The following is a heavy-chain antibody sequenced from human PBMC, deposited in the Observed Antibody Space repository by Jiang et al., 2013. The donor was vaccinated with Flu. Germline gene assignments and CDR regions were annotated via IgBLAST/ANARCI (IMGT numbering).Heavy chain of an antibody. D-gene: IGHD6-13*01. CDR2: ISSSSSYI. J-gene: IGHJ6*02. CDR3: ARIGYSSSWPEPYYYYGMDV. Sequence: QLLESGGGLVKPGGSLRLSCAASGFTFSSYSMNWVRQAPGKGLEWVSSISSSSSYIYYADSVKGRFTISRDNAKNSLYLQMNSLRAEDTAVYYCARIGYSSSWPEPYYYYGMDVWGQGTTVTVSS. V-gene: IGHV3-21*01. CDR1: GFTFSSYS.